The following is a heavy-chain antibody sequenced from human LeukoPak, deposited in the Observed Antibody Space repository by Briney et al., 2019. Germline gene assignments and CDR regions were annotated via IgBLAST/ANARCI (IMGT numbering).Heavy chain of an antibody. Sequence: GGSLRLSCADSGFTFSSYWMSWVRQAPGKELEWVANIKQDGSEKYYVDSVKGRFTISRDNAKKSLYLQMKSLRAEDTAVYYCARLYGEYPDYWGQGTLVTVSS. D-gene: IGHD4-17*01. CDR1: GFTFSSYW. V-gene: IGHV3-7*05. CDR2: IKQDGSEK. J-gene: IGHJ4*02. CDR3: ARLYGEYPDY.